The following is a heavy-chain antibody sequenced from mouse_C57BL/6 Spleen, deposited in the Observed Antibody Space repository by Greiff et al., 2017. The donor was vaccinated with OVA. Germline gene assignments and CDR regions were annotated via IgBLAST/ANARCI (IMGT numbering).Heavy chain of an antibody. CDR1: GYTFTSYW. D-gene: IGHD1-1*01. CDR2: IHPSDSDT. Sequence: QVQLKQPGAELVKPGASVKVSCKASGYTFTSYWMHWVKQRPGQGLEWIGRIHPSDSDTNYNQKFKGKATLTVDKSSSTAYMQLSSLTSEDSAVYYCAIRGYGSSYDAMDYWGQGTSVTVSS. V-gene: IGHV1-74*01. J-gene: IGHJ4*01. CDR3: AIRGYGSSYDAMDY.